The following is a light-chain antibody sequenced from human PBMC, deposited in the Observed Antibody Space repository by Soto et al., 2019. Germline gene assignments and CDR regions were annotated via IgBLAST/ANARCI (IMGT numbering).Light chain of an antibody. CDR1: QTISRW. J-gene: IGKJ5*01. V-gene: IGKV1-5*01. CDR3: HSRA. Sequence: DIQLTQTPSTLSASVGDEVTITCRASQTISRWSAWYQQKPGRAPKLLIYDASTLESGVPSRFSGSGSETEFTLTISRLQPDDFATYFCHSRAFGQGTRL. CDR2: DAS.